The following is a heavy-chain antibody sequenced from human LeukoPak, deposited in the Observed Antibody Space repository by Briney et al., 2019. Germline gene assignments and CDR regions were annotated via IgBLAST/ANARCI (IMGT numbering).Heavy chain of an antibody. CDR2: ISAYNGNT. CDR1: GYTFTSYG. Sequence: ASVKVSCKASGYTFTSYGISGVRQAPGQGREWMGWISAYNGNTNYAQKLQGRVTMTTDTTTSTAYMELRSLRSDDTAVYYCARDRSVLGYCSSTSCYANDAFDIWGQGTMVPVSS. D-gene: IGHD2-2*01. CDR3: ARDRSVLGYCSSTSCYANDAFDI. V-gene: IGHV1-18*01. J-gene: IGHJ3*02.